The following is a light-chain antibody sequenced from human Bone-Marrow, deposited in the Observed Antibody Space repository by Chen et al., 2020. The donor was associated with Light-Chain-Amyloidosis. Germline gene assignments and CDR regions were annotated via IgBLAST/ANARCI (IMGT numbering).Light chain of an antibody. CDR3: QVWDRSSDRPV. V-gene: IGLV3-21*02. J-gene: IGLJ3*02. CDR1: NIGSTS. Sequence: SYVLTQPSSVSVAPGQTATTACGGNNIGSTSVHWYQQTPGQAPLLVVYEDSDRPSGIPERLSGSNSVNTATLTISRVEAGDEADYYCQVWDRSSDRPVFGGGTKLTVL. CDR2: EDS.